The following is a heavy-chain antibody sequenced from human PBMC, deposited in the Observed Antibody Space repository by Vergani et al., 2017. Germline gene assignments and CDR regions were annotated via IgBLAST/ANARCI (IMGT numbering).Heavy chain of an antibody. CDR2: ISGSGGST. D-gene: IGHD1-7*01. CDR3: AKDLPKTGTTIVFFDY. J-gene: IGHJ4*02. V-gene: IGHV3-23*01. Sequence: EVQLLESGGGLVQPGGSLRLSCAASGFTFSSYAMSWVRHAPGKGLEWVSAISGSGGSTYYADSVKGRFTISRDNSKNKLYLQMNSLRAEDTAVYYCAKDLPKTGTTIVFFDYWGQGTLVTVSS. CDR1: GFTFSSYA.